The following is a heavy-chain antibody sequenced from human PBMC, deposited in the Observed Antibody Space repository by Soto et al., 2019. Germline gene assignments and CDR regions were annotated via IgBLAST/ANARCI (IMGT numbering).Heavy chain of an antibody. CDR3: ARGWLTTGGNWFDP. CDR1: GGSISSYY. V-gene: IGHV4-59*01. D-gene: IGHD4-17*01. Sequence: SETLSLTCTVSGGSISSYYWSWIRQPPGKGLEWIGYIYYSGSTNYNPSLKSRVTISVDTSKNQFSLKLSSVTAADTAVYYCARGWLTTGGNWFDPWGQGTLVTSPQ. CDR2: IYYSGST. J-gene: IGHJ5*02.